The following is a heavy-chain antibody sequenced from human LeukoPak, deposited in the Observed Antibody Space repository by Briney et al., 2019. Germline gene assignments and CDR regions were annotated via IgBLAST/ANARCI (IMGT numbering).Heavy chain of an antibody. V-gene: IGHV4-59*01. CDR3: ARDLSYYGSGKSSYGMDV. Sequence: SETLSLTCTVSGGSISSYYWSWIRQPPGKGLEWIGNIYYSGSTNYNPSLKSRVTISVDTSKNQFSLKLSSVTAADTAVYYCARDLSYYGSGKSSYGMDVWGQGTTVTVSS. D-gene: IGHD3-10*01. CDR2: IYYSGST. J-gene: IGHJ6*02. CDR1: GGSISSYY.